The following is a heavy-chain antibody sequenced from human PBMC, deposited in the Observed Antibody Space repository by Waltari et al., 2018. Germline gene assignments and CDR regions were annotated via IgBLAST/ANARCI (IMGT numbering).Heavy chain of an antibody. J-gene: IGHJ4*02. V-gene: IGHV4-39*01. D-gene: IGHD2-15*01. CDR2: IYYIGST. CDR3: ARHRYCSGGSCPFDY. Sequence: QPQLPESGPGLAKTSATPSLTRTVSGGSIRSRSYYWGRLRQPPGKGLEWIGSIYYIGSTYYNPSLKSRVTISVDTSKNQFSLKLSSVTAADTAVYYCARHRYCSGGSCPFDYWGQGTLVTVSS. CDR1: GGSIRSRSYY.